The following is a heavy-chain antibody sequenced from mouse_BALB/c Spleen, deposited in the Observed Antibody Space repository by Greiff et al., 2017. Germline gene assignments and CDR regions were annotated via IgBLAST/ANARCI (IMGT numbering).Heavy chain of an antibody. V-gene: IGHV1S130*01. CDR2: IHPNSGTT. J-gene: IGHJ3*01. CDR1: GYTFTSSW. CDR3: AAYYRYSFAY. Sequence: QVQLQQPGSVLVRPGASVKLSCKASGYTFTSSWMNWAKQRPGQGLEWIGEIHPNSGTTNYNEKLKGKATMTVDKSSSTAYMELARLTSEDSAIYYCAAYYRYSFAYWGQGTLVTVSA. D-gene: IGHD2-14*01.